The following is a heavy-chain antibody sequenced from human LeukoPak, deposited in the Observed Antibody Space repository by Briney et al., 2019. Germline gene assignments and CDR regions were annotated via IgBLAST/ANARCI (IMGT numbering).Heavy chain of an antibody. V-gene: IGHV3-30*03. J-gene: IGHJ3*02. Sequence: GRSLRLSCAASGFTFSSYGMHWVRQAPGKGLEWVAVISYDGSNKYYADSVKGRFTISRDNPKNTLYLQMNSLRAEDTAVYYCARSYDGFDIWGQGTMVTVSS. CDR3: ARSYDGFDI. CDR1: GFTFSSYG. CDR2: ISYDGSNK.